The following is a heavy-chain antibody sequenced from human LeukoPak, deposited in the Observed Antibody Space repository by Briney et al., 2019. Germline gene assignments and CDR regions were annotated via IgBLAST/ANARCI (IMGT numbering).Heavy chain of an antibody. CDR3: AKAPVTTCRGAFCYPFDY. CDR2: INWNGGST. D-gene: IGHD2-15*01. J-gene: IGHJ4*02. CDR1: GFTFDDYG. Sequence: SGGSLRLSCAASGFTFDDYGMSWVRQAPGKGLEWVSGINWNGGSTGYADSVKGRFTISRDNAKNSLYLQMNRLRPEDAAVYYCAKAPVTTCRGAFCYPFDYWGLGTLVTVSS. V-gene: IGHV3-20*04.